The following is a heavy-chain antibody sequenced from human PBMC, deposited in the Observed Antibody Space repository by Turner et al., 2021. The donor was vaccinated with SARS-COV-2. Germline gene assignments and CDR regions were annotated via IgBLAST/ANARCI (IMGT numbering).Heavy chain of an antibody. V-gene: IGHV4-4*07. CDR3: ARDGDLRRNWFDP. D-gene: IGHD4-17*01. J-gene: IGHJ5*02. CDR2: MYISGRT. Sequence: HVQLQESAPGVVKPWEPLSLTCTVSADSVNKYYWSWIRQPAGKGLEWIGRMYISGRTDYNPSLKSRVTMSLDASKNQFSLRVNSVTAADTAVYYCARDGDLRRNWFDPWGQGIQVTVSS. CDR1: ADSVNKYY.